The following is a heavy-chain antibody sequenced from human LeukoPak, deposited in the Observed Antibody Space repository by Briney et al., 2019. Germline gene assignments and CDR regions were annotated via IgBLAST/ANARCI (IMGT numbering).Heavy chain of an antibody. CDR2: INPNSGGT. Sequence: ASVKVSCKASAYTFIDYHIHWVRQAPGQRLEWMGWINPNSGGTNYAQKFQGRVTMTRDTSFSTAYMELSRLRSDDTAVYYCARGGGYSGSYYSLWFDPWGQGTLVTVSS. D-gene: IGHD1-26*01. CDR1: AYTFIDYH. J-gene: IGHJ5*02. V-gene: IGHV1-2*02. CDR3: ARGGGYSGSYYSLWFDP.